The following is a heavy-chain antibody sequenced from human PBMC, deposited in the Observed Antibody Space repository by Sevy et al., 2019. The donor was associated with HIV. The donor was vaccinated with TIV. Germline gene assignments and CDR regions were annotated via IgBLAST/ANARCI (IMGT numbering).Heavy chain of an antibody. V-gene: IGHV1-24*01. Sequence: ASVKVSCKVSGYTLTELSMHWVRQAPGKGLEWMGGLDPEDGETIYAQKFQGRVTMTEDTSTDTAYMELSSLRSEDTAVYYCATGPVTTLNFDYWGQGTLVTVSS. CDR1: GYTLTELS. D-gene: IGHD4-17*01. CDR3: ATGPVTTLNFDY. J-gene: IGHJ4*02. CDR2: LDPEDGET.